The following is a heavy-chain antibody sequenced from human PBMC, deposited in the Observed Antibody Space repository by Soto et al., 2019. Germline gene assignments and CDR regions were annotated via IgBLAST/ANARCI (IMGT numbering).Heavy chain of an antibody. Sequence: SETLSLTCTVSGGSISSSSYYWGWIRQPPGKGLEWIGSIYYSGSTYYNPSLKSRVTISVDTSKNQFSLKLNSVTAADTAVYYCANYSPDYYDSSGYYWPFDYWGQGPQVTVSS. V-gene: IGHV4-39*01. D-gene: IGHD3-22*01. CDR1: GGSISSSSYY. J-gene: IGHJ4*02. CDR2: IYYSGST. CDR3: ANYSPDYYDSSGYYWPFDY.